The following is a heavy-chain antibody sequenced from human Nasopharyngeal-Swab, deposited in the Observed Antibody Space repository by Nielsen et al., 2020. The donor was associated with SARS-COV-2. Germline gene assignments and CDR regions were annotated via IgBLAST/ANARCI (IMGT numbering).Heavy chain of an antibody. J-gene: IGHJ4*02. Sequence: ASVKVSCKASGYNFISYGVTWVRQAPGQGLEWMGWLSTYSGNTDYAQKFQGRVTMTTDKSTRTVYMELRSLRSDDTAVYYCTRHFDIVTGYEFFFDYWGQGTLVTVSS. D-gene: IGHD3-9*01. CDR1: GYNFISYG. CDR2: LSTYSGNT. CDR3: TRHFDIVTGYEFFFDY. V-gene: IGHV1-18*04.